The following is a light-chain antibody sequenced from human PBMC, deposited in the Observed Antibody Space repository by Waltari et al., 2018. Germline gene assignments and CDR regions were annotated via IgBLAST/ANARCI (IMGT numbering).Light chain of an antibody. J-gene: IGLJ2*01. CDR1: TSNIGAGHD. CDR2: GNT. V-gene: IGLV1-40*01. Sequence: QSVLTQPPSVSGTPGQRVTISCSGSTSNIGAGHDVHWYQHLPGTAPKPLIYGNTNRPSGVPDRFPGSKSGTSASLAITGLQADDEADYVCQSFDNMLSGGVVFGGGTKLAVL. CDR3: QSFDNMLSGGVV.